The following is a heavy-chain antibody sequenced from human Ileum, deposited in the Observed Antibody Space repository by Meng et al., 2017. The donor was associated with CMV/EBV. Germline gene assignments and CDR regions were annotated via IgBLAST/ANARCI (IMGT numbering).Heavy chain of an antibody. CDR3: ARDVWGFDY. D-gene: IGHD7-27*01. Sequence: QVHLLQAGAVVKKPGASVKISCKTSGYTFTDHNIGWVRQAPGQGLEWVGWISLGNGQTVYGHKVQGRVTVTTDTSTSTAYMELRSLRSDDTAMYYCARDVWGFDYWGQGTLVTVSS. CDR2: ISLGNGQT. V-gene: IGHV1-18*04. CDR1: GYTFTDHN. J-gene: IGHJ4*02.